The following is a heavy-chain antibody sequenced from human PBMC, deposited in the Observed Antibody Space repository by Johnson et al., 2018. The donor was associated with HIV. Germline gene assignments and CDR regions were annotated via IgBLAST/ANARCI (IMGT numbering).Heavy chain of an antibody. V-gene: IGHV3-30-3*01. J-gene: IGHJ3*02. D-gene: IGHD3-16*01. CDR3: ARGGKRVMAAFDI. Sequence: QMQLVESGGGVVQPGRSLRLSCAASVFTFRSYAMHWVRQAPGKGLEWVAVISYDGSNKYYEDSVKGRFTISRDNSKNTLYLQMNSLRAEDTAVYYCARGGKRVMAAFDIWGQGTMVTVSA. CDR1: VFTFRSYA. CDR2: ISYDGSNK.